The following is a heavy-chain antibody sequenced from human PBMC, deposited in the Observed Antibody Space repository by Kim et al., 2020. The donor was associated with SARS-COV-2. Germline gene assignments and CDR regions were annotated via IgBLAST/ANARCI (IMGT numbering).Heavy chain of an antibody. D-gene: IGHD3-10*01. CDR1: GFTFSSYS. CDR2: ISSSSSYI. Sequence: GGSLRLSCAASGFTFSSYSMNWVRQAPGKGLEWVSSISSSSSYIYYADSVKGRFTISRDNAKNSLYLQMNSLRAEDTAVYYCAREGGIWFGELFYYGMDVWGQGTTVTVSS. J-gene: IGHJ6*02. V-gene: IGHV3-21*01. CDR3: AREGGIWFGELFYYGMDV.